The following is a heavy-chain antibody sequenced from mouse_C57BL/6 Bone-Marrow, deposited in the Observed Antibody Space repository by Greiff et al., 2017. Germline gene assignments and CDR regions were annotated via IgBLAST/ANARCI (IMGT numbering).Heavy chain of an antibody. V-gene: IGHV1-76*01. Sequence: QVHVKQSGAELVRPGASVKLSCKASGYTFTDYYINWVKQRPGQGLEWIARIYPGGGNTYYTETFKGKATLTADKSSSTAYMQLSSLPSEDSAVYCGAARGKLRPGFAYWGQGTLVTVSA. J-gene: IGHJ3*01. CDR2: IYPGGGNT. D-gene: IGHD3-2*02. CDR1: GYTFTDYY. CDR3: AARGKLRPGFAY.